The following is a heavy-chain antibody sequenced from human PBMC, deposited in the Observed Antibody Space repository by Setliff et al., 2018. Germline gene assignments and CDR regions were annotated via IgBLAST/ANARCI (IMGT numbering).Heavy chain of an antibody. V-gene: IGHV5-51*01. Sequence: PGESLKISCKGSGYSFSXXXSGWVRQMPGKGLEWMGIIYPGDSITRYSPSFQGQVTLSFDKSINTAYLQWSSLRASDTAIYYCARHPYYYGSGTYLDNNNRWFDPWGQGTLVTVSS. D-gene: IGHD3-10*01. J-gene: IGHJ5*02. CDR1: GYSFSXXX. CDR3: ARHPYYYGSGTYLDNNNRWFDP. CDR2: IYPGDSIT.